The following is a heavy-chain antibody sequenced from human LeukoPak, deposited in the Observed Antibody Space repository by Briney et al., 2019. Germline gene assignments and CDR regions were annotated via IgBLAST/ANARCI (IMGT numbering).Heavy chain of an antibody. D-gene: IGHD4-17*01. J-gene: IGHJ4*02. CDR2: MYSGGAT. Sequence: PGGSLRLSCAASGVTVSSSYMSWVRQAPGKGLEWVSIMYSGGATDYADSVKGRFTISRDNSKNTLYLQMNSLRGEDTAVYYCARDPSPFYGDYGYWGQGTLVIVSS. V-gene: IGHV3-66*01. CDR1: GVTVSSSY. CDR3: ARDPSPFYGDYGY.